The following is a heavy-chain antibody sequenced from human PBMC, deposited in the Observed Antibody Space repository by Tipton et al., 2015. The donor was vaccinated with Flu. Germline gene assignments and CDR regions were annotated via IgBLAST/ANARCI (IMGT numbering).Heavy chain of an antibody. CDR1: GGTVSNNTSG. J-gene: IGHJ5*01. CDR2: TYYRSKWHN. Sequence: GLVKPSQTLSLTCAVSGGTVSNNTSGRNWIRQSPSRGLEWLGRTYYRSKWHNDYAVFVRGRIIITPDTSKNQISLQMNSVTPEDTAIYYCANAVMAAAGTYGNWFDSWGQGTLVTVSS. V-gene: IGHV6-1*01. CDR3: ANAVMAAAGTYGNWFDS. D-gene: IGHD6-13*01.